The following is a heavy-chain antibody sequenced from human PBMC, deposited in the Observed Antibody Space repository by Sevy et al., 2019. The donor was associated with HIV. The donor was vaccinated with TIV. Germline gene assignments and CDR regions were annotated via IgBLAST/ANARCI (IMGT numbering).Heavy chain of an antibody. J-gene: IGHJ6*02. CDR3: ARDIPTTGGTFFLYYYYGMDV. Sequence: GGSLRLSCAASGFTFSSYSMNWVRQAPGKGLEWVSSISSSSSYIYYADSVKGRFTNSRDNAKNSLYLQMNSLRAEDTAVYYCARDIPTTGGTFFLYYYYGMDVWGQGTTVTVSS. CDR2: ISSSSSYI. D-gene: IGHD1-1*01. V-gene: IGHV3-21*01. CDR1: GFTFSSYS.